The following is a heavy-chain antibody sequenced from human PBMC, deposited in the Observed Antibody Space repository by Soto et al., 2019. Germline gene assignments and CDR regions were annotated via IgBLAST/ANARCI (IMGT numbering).Heavy chain of an antibody. Sequence: GGSLRLSCAASGFTFSSYSMNWVRQAPGKGLEWVSSISSSSSYIYYADSVKGRFTISRDNAKNSLYLQMNSLRAEDTAVYYCARAGGRIAARWFDPWGQGTLVTVSS. D-gene: IGHD6-13*01. J-gene: IGHJ5*02. CDR1: GFTFSSYS. V-gene: IGHV3-21*01. CDR2: ISSSSSYI. CDR3: ARAGGRIAARWFDP.